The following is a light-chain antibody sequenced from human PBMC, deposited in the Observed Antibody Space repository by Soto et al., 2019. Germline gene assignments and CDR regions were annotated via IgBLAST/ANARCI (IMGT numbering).Light chain of an antibody. V-gene: IGKV1-5*03. Sequence: IQMTQSPSTLSASVGDRVTITCRASQSISSWLAWYQQKPGKAPKLLIYKASSLESGVPSRFSGSGSGTEFTLTISSLQPDDFATYYCQQYNNYPGTFGQGTKVDIK. CDR3: QQYNNYPGT. CDR1: QSISSW. CDR2: KAS. J-gene: IGKJ1*01.